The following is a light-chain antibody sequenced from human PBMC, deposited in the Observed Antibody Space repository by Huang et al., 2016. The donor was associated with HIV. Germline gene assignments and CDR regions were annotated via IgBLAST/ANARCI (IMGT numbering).Light chain of an antibody. V-gene: IGKV3-11*01. Sequence: IVLTQSPATLSLSPGESATLSCRTSQSVVSYLALYQQRPGQAPRLLIYDASNRATGVSARFSGSGSGTDFALTISSLESEDFAVYYCQQRSAWPRTFGQGTKLEI. CDR1: QSVVSY. CDR2: DAS. CDR3: QQRSAWPRT. J-gene: IGKJ2*01.